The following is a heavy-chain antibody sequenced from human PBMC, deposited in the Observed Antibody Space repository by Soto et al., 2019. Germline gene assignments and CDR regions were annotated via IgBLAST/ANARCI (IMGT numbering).Heavy chain of an antibody. CDR1: GYTFTTYY. CDR3: ARDLLGVGVTLDYYYCMDV. CDR2: INPSGGST. V-gene: IGHV1-46*01. Sequence: QVQLVQSGAEVKKPGAAVEVSCKASGYTFTTYYMQWLRQAHGQGLEWLGVINPSGGSTTYAQKFQGRVAMTRDTSTSTVYMELSSLRPEDTSVYYCARDLLGVGVTLDYYYCMDVWGQGTTVTLSS. J-gene: IGHJ6*02. D-gene: IGHD1-26*01.